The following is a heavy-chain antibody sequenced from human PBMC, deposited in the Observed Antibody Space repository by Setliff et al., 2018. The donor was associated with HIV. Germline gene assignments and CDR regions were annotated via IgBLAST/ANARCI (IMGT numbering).Heavy chain of an antibody. CDR3: TRDGGEY. V-gene: IGHV3-7*03. D-gene: IGHD3-16*01. Sequence: IWIRQPPGKGLEWVANIKEDGSEKYYVDSVKGRFTVSRDNAENSVYLQMNGLRVDDTALYYCTRDGGEYWGEGTLVTVSS. CDR2: IKEDGSEK. J-gene: IGHJ4*02.